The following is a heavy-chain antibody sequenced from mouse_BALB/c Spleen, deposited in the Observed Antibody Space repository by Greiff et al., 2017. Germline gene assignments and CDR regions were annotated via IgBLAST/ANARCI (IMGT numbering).Heavy chain of an antibody. CDR2: ISSGGSYT. CDR3: ARDDYGNPMDY. D-gene: IGHD1-1*01. Sequence: EVQGVESGGGLVKPGGSLKLSCAASGFTFSSYAMSWVRQTPEKRLEWVATISSGGSYTYYPDSVKGRFTISRDNAKNTLYLQMSSLRSEDTAMYYCARDDYGNPMDYWGQGTSVTVSS. J-gene: IGHJ4*01. V-gene: IGHV5-9-3*01. CDR1: GFTFSSYA.